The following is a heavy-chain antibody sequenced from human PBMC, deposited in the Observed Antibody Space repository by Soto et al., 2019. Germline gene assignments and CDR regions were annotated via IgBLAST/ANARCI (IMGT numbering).Heavy chain of an antibody. D-gene: IGHD2-2*01. CDR1: GFTFSSYW. J-gene: IGHJ6*03. V-gene: IGHV3-7*03. CDR2: IKQDGSEK. CDR3: AREGCSSTSCPPYYYYYYMDV. Sequence: GGSLRLSCAASGFTFSSYWMSWVRQAPGKGLEWVANIKQDGSEKYYVDSVKDRFTISRDNAKNSLYLQMNSLRAEDTAVYYCAREGCSSTSCPPYYYYYYMDVWGKGTTVTVSS.